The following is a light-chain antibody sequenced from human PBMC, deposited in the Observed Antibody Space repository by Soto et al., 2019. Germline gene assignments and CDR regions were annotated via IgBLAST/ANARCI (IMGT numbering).Light chain of an antibody. CDR2: EVS. CDR1: SSDVGSYNL. J-gene: IGLJ1*01. CDR3: CSYAGSSTYV. V-gene: IGLV2-23*02. Sequence: QSVLTQPASVSGSPGQSITISCTGTSSDVGSYNLVSWYQQHPGKAPKVMIYEVSKRPSGVSNRFSGSKFGNTASLTISGLQADDEADYYCCSYAGSSTYVFGTGTSHRP.